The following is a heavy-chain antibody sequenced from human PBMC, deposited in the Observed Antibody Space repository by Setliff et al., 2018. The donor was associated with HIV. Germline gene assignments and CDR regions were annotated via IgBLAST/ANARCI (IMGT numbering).Heavy chain of an antibody. Sequence: GASVKVSCKASGGTFSSYAISWVRQAPGQGLEWMGGIIPILGIANYAQKFQGRVTITTDESSSTAYMELSSLGSEDTAVYYCARGVNYYDSSGYAPDAFDIWGQGTMVTVSS. CDR2: IIPILGIA. D-gene: IGHD3-22*01. J-gene: IGHJ3*02. V-gene: IGHV1-69*10. CDR3: ARGVNYYDSSGYAPDAFDI. CDR1: GGTFSSYA.